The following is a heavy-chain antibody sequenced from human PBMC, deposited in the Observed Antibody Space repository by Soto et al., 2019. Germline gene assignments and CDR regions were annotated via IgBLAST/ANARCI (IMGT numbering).Heavy chain of an antibody. CDR3: TRESNDHDSNSKWAFDD. J-gene: IGHJ4*02. CDR2: ISFAGRTT. V-gene: IGHV3-30*03. CDR1: GFTFSSYG. Sequence: QVQLVESGGGVVQPGRSLRLSCAASGFTFSSYGMHWVRQAPGKGLEWVAVISFAGRTTYYADSVKGRFTISRDNSENTLYLQMSNLRAEDTAVYYCTRESNDHDSNSKWAFDDWGQGSLVTVSS. D-gene: IGHD1-26*01.